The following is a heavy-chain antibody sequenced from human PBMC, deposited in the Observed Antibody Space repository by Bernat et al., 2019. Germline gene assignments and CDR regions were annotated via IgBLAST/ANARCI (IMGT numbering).Heavy chain of an antibody. J-gene: IGHJ5*02. CDR3: ARVGIAVAGTNNWFDP. CDR2: TYYRSKWYN. CDR1: GDSVSSNSAA. V-gene: IGHV6-1*01. Sequence: QVQLQQSGPGLVKPSQTLSLTCAISGDSVSSNSAAWNWIRQSPSRGLEWLGRTYYRSKWYNDFAVSVKSRITINPDTSKNQFSLQLNSVTPEDTAVYYCARVGIAVAGTNNWFDPWGQGTLVTVSS. D-gene: IGHD6-19*01.